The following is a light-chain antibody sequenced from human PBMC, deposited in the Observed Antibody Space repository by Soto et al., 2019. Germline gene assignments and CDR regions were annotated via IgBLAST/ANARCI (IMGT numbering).Light chain of an antibody. V-gene: IGKV3-11*01. CDR1: LSVSSY. J-gene: IGKJ5*01. Sequence: VVLPQSKAPLSLSPGERATLSCMASLSVSSYLAWYQQKPGQAPRLLIYDASYRATGIPARFIGSGSGTDFTLTISSLEPEDFAVYYCQQRSNWAITFCQGTRLEVK. CDR3: QQRSNWAIT. CDR2: DAS.